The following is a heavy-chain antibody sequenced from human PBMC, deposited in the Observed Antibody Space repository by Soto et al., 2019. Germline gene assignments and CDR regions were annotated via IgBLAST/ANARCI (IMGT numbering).Heavy chain of an antibody. CDR2: ISSGSKTI. V-gene: IGHV3-48*02. D-gene: IGHD3-10*01. J-gene: IGHJ4*02. Sequence: PGGSLRLSCVASGFTFSSYSVNWVRQAPGKGLEWISYISSGSKTIYYADSVKGRFTVSRDNAKNSQFLQMNSLRDEDTAVYYCVREDTLGVRSFDYWGQGTLVTVSS. CDR1: GFTFSSYS. CDR3: VREDTLGVRSFDY.